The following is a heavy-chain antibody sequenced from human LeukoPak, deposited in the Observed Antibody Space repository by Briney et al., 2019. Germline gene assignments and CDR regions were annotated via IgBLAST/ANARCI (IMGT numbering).Heavy chain of an antibody. V-gene: IGHV4-34*01. Sequence: SETLSLTCAVYGGSFSGYYWSWIRQPPGKGLEWIGEINHSGSTNHNPSLKSRVTISVDTSKNQFSLKLSSVTAAGTAVYYCARVPGATVTTRLYYYYMDVWGKGTTVTVSS. J-gene: IGHJ6*03. CDR1: GGSFSGYY. CDR2: INHSGST. CDR3: ARVPGATVTTRLYYYYMDV. D-gene: IGHD4-17*01.